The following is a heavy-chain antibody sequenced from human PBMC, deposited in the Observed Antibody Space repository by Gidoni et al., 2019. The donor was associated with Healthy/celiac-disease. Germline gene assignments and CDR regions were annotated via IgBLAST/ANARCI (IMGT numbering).Heavy chain of an antibody. Sequence: QVQLVESGGGVVQPGRSLRLSCAASGFTFSSYGMHWVRQAPGKGLEWVAVISYDGSNKYYADSVKGRFTISRDNSKNTLYLQMNSLRAEDTAVYYCAKGIVVVITLGMDVWGQGTTVTVSS. D-gene: IGHD3-22*01. V-gene: IGHV3-30*18. J-gene: IGHJ6*02. CDR2: ISYDGSNK. CDR1: GFTFSSYG. CDR3: AKGIVVVITLGMDV.